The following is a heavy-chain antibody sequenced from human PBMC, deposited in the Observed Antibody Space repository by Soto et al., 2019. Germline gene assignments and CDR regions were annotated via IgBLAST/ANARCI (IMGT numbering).Heavy chain of an antibody. CDR3: ARGGGRNKSYNWNYLTFDY. D-gene: IGHD1-7*01. CDR2: IYHSGST. CDR1: GGSISSGGYS. V-gene: IGHV4-30-2*01. Sequence: SETLSLTCAVSGGSISSGGYSWSWIRQPPGKGLEWIGYIYHSGSTYYNPSLKSRVTISVDRSKNQFSLKLSSVTAADTAVYYCARGGGRNKSYNWNYLTFDYWGQGTLVTVSS. J-gene: IGHJ4*02.